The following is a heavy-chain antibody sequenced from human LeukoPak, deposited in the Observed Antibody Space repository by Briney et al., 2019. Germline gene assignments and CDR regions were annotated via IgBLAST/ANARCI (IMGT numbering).Heavy chain of an antibody. CDR1: VGSFSGYY. D-gene: IGHD5-24*01. V-gene: IGHV4-34*01. CDR2: INHSGST. Sequence: SETLSLTCAVYVGSFSGYYWSWIRQSPGKGLEWIGEINHSGSTNYHPPLKSRVTISADTSKNQFSLKLRSVTAADTAVYYCARVGDGNNRPPDYWGQGTLVTVSS. CDR3: ARVGDGNNRPPDY. J-gene: IGHJ4*02.